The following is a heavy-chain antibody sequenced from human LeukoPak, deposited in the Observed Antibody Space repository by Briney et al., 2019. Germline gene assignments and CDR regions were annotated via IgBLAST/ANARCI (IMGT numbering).Heavy chain of an antibody. Sequence: GGSLRLSCAASGFTFSSYWMSWVRKAPGKGLEWVSAISGSGGSTYYADSVKGRFTISRDNSKNTLYLQMNSLRAEDTAVYYCAKDPGVRFLEWLFYYWGQGTLVTVSS. V-gene: IGHV3-23*01. J-gene: IGHJ4*02. CDR2: ISGSGGST. D-gene: IGHD3-3*01. CDR1: GFTFSSYW. CDR3: AKDPGVRFLEWLFYY.